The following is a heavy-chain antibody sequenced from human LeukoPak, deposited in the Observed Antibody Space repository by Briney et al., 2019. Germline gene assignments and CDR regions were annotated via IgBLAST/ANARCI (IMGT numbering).Heavy chain of an antibody. CDR2: ISSGSTYM. CDR3: GRVGGRSKAAKGDAFDI. D-gene: IGHD6-6*01. CDR1: GFIFSSHA. V-gene: IGHV3-21*01. J-gene: IGHJ3*02. Sequence: GGSLRLSCAASGFIFSSHAMHWVRQAPGKGLEWVSSISSGSTYMYYADSVKGRFTISRDNAQNSMYLQMNSLRAEDTAVYYCGRVGGRSKAAKGDAFDIWGQGTMVTVSS.